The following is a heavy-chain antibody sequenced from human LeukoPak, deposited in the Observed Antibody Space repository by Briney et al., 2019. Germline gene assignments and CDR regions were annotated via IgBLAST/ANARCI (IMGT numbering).Heavy chain of an antibody. J-gene: IGHJ1*01. Sequence: GGSLRLSCAASGFTVSSNYMSWVRQAPGKGLEWVSVIYSGGSTYYADSVKGRFTISRDNSKNTLYLQMNSLRAEDTAVYYCARTGDSSGPRGGEYFQHWGQGTLVTVPS. D-gene: IGHD3-22*01. V-gene: IGHV3-53*01. CDR3: ARTGDSSGPRGGEYFQH. CDR2: IYSGGST. CDR1: GFTVSSNY.